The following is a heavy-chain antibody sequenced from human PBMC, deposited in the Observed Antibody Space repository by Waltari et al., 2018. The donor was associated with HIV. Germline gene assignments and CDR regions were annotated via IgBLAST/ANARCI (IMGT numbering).Heavy chain of an antibody. J-gene: IGHJ6*02. Sequence: QVHLVQSGPAVKRPGASVKISCKAYGYTFIKFEVNRVRQAVGQGPEGPGWLGWSDPDNGNPATPTKLEDRVTMTRDFSKVKAMMAMSGLTTESTGVYYCARNSSAKGNRYFYYGLDVWGQGPPVTV. CDR1: GYTFIKFE. CDR2: SDPDNGNP. CDR3: ARNSSAKGNRYFYYGLDV. D-gene: IGHD3-22*01. V-gene: IGHV1-8*01.